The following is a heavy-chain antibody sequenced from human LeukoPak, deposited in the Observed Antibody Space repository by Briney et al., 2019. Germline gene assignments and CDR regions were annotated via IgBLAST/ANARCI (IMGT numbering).Heavy chain of an antibody. Sequence: SVKVSCKASGGTFSSYAISWVRQAPGQGLEWMGGIIPIFGTANYAQKFQGRVTITADESTSTAYMELSSLRSEDTAVYYCARGDTYYYDSSGHYCVYWGQGTLVTVSS. CDR1: GGTFSSYA. CDR2: IIPIFGTA. V-gene: IGHV1-69*13. D-gene: IGHD3-22*01. CDR3: ARGDTYYYDSSGHYCVY. J-gene: IGHJ4*02.